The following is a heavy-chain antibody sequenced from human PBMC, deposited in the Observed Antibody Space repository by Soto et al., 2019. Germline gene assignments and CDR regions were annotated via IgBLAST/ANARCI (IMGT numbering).Heavy chain of an antibody. D-gene: IGHD6-13*01. V-gene: IGHV1-8*02. CDR1: GYDFTAYD. CDR3: GRGPSPRAPAGGTPYYYAMDV. CDR2: MNPINGAA. J-gene: IGHJ6*02. Sequence: ASVKVSCKASGYDFTAYDINWVRQASGQGLEWMGWMNPINGAAGSARRFQGRVSMTRNTATGTAYLELTSLRSDDTAVYYCGRGPSPRAPAGGTPYYYAMDVWGQGTTVTVSS.